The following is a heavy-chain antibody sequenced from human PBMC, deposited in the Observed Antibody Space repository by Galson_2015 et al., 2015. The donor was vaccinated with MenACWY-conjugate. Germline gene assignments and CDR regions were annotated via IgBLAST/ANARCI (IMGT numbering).Heavy chain of an antibody. J-gene: IGHJ4*02. CDR1: GVSLNTGGVH. V-gene: IGHV2-5*08. D-gene: IGHD2-21*01. Sequence: PALVKPTQTLTLTCTFGGVSLNTGGVHVNWFRQPPGKALEWLAVVYWDEIKRYSPSLKHRLTVTRDTSRNHVVLTLTNMDPVDTATYYCVYRYSPPRDYYFDRWGQGTLVSVSS. CDR2: VYWDEIK. CDR3: VYRYSPPRDYYFDR.